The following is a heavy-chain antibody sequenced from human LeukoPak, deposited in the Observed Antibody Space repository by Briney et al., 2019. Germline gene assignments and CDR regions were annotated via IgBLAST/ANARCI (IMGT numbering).Heavy chain of an antibody. J-gene: IGHJ6*02. V-gene: IGHV1-69*13. CDR2: IIPIFGTA. Sequence: SVKVSCKASGYTFTSYAMHWVRQAPGQGLEWMGGIIPIFGTANYAQKFQGRVTITADESTSTAYMELSSLRSEDTAVYYCARDRLGDSYYYYYGMDVWGQGTTVTVSS. CDR1: GYTFTSYA. CDR3: ARDRLGDSYYYYYGMDV. D-gene: IGHD3-16*01.